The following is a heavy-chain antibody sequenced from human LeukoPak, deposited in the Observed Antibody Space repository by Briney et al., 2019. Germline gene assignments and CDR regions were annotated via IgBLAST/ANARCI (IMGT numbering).Heavy chain of an antibody. CDR2: VKSKADGGTT. J-gene: IGHJ4*02. CDR3: THRKLVGATTFDY. D-gene: IGHD1-26*01. CDR1: GFTFSYAW. V-gene: IGHV3-15*01. Sequence: PGGSLRLSCAASGFTFSYAWMNWVRQAPGKGLEWVGRVKSKADGGTTDYAVPVKGRFTISRDDSKNTLYLQMNSLKTEDTVVYYCTHRKLVGATTFDYWGQGTLVTVSS.